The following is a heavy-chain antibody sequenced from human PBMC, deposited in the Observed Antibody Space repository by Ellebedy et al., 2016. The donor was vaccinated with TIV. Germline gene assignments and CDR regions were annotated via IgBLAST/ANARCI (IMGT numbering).Heavy chain of an antibody. CDR2: INPNSDGT. V-gene: IGHV1-2*04. CDR1: GYTFTGYY. Sequence: ASVKVSXXASGYTFTGYYMHWVRQAPGQGLEWMGWINPNSDGTKYAQKFQGWVTMTWDTSITTVYMELSRLKSADTAVYYCARGGRYSERPFDYWGQGTLVTISS. D-gene: IGHD1-26*01. J-gene: IGHJ4*02. CDR3: ARGGRYSERPFDY.